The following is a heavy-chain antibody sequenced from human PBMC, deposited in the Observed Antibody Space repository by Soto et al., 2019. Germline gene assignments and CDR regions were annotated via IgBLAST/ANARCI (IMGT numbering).Heavy chain of an antibody. CDR2: IKNKAHGGTT. J-gene: IGHJ4*02. Sequence: GGSLRLSCTTSGFSGLTFSNAWLTWVRQVPGKGLEWVGRIKNKAHGGTTDYAAPVRGRFTVSRDDSKDTLYLQMNSLETEDTAVYYCSAYIPAAGTIGYWGQGTLVTVSS. CDR1: GFSGLTFSNAW. D-gene: IGHD6-13*01. V-gene: IGHV3-15*01. CDR3: SAYIPAAGTIGY.